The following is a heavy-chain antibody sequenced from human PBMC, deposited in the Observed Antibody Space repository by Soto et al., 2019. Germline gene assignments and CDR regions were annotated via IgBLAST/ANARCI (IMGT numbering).Heavy chain of an antibody. Sequence: ASVKVSCKASGYTFTSYGISWVRQAPGQGLEGVGWISAYNGNPNFAQKLQGRVTMTPDTSPSTAYMELRRLRSDDNAVSYCATDGHDGGFGYPYYSIDVWGKGTTVTVSS. CDR2: ISAYNGNP. CDR3: ATDGHDGGFGYPYYSIDV. D-gene: IGHD6-25*01. CDR1: GYTFTSYG. V-gene: IGHV1-18*01. J-gene: IGHJ6*03.